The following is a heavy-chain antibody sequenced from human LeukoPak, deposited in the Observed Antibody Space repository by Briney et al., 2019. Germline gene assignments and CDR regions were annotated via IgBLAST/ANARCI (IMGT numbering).Heavy chain of an antibody. J-gene: IGHJ6*03. CDR2: IIPIFGTA. D-gene: IGHD6-13*01. Sequence: SVKVSCKASGGTFSSYAISWVRQAPGQGLEWTGGIIPIFGTANYAQKFQGRVTITTDESTSTAYMELSSLRSEDTAVYYCARHGRKQLVLGDEGYYYYYMDVWGKGTTVTVSS. CDR1: GGTFSSYA. CDR3: ARHGRKQLVLGDEGYYYYYMDV. V-gene: IGHV1-69*05.